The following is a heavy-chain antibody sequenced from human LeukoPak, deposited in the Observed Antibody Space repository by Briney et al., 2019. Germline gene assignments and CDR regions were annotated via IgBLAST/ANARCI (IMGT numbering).Heavy chain of an antibody. V-gene: IGHV1-18*01. Sequence: ASVKVSCKPSGYYGFTWVRQAPGQGLEWMGWISANNGYSSYAPKFQGRVTMTTDTTTRTAYMELRSLRSDDTAVYYCAKSLAFDSSGPLTAWGQGTLVTVSA. CDR2: ISANNGYS. CDR1: GYYG. D-gene: IGHD3-22*01. J-gene: IGHJ5*02. CDR3: AKSLAFDSSGPLTA.